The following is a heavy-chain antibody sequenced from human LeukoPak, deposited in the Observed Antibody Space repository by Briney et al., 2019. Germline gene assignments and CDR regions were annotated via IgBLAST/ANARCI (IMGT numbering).Heavy chain of an antibody. J-gene: IGHJ3*02. CDR2: ISAYNGNT. CDR1: GYTFTSYG. CDR3: ARDRRPSYYGSGSYYIGPEGAFDI. Sequence: GASVKVSCKASGYTFTSYGISWVRQAPGQGLEWMGWISAYNGNTKYAQKLQGRVTMTTDTSTSTAYMELRSLRSDDTAVYYCARDRRPSYYGSGSYYIGPEGAFDIWGQGTMVTVSS. D-gene: IGHD3-10*01. V-gene: IGHV1-18*01.